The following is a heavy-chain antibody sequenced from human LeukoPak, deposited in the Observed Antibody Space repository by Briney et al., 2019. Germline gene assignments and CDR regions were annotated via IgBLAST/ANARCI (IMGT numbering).Heavy chain of an antibody. CDR3: AVVFDSSGFAFDI. Sequence: GESLKISCKGSGYSYTTYWIGWVRQMPGKGLEWMGIIYPGDSDTRYSPSFQGRVTISADKSISAAYLQWSSLKASDTAMYYCAVVFDSSGFAFDIWGQGTMVTVSS. CDR2: IYPGDSDT. D-gene: IGHD3-22*01. J-gene: IGHJ3*02. V-gene: IGHV5-51*01. CDR1: GYSYTTYW.